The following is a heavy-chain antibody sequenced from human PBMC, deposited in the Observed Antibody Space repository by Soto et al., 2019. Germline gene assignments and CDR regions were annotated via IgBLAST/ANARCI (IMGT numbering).Heavy chain of an antibody. CDR3: AKGLSYSSSWYWFDY. CDR1: GFTFSSYA. J-gene: IGHJ4*02. Sequence: GGSLRLSCAASGFTFSSYAMSWVRQAPGKGLEWVSAISGSGGSTYYADSVKGRFTISRDNSKNTLYLQMNSLRAEDTAVYYCAKGLSYSSSWYWFDYWGQGTLVTVSS. V-gene: IGHV3-23*01. CDR2: ISGSGGST. D-gene: IGHD6-13*01.